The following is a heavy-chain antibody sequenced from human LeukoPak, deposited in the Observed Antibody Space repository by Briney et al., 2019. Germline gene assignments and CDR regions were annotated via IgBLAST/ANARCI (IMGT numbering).Heavy chain of an antibody. CDR3: ARTPLGYCSSTSCYGSWFDP. D-gene: IGHD2-2*01. CDR1: GGSISSSSYY. V-gene: IGHV4-39*07. J-gene: IGHJ5*02. Sequence: SETLSLTCTVSGGSISSSSYYWGWIRQPPGKGLEWIGSIYYSGSTYYNPSLKSRVTISVDTSKNQFSLKLSSVTAADTAVYYCARTPLGYCSSTSCYGSWFDPWGQGTLVTVSS. CDR2: IYYSGST.